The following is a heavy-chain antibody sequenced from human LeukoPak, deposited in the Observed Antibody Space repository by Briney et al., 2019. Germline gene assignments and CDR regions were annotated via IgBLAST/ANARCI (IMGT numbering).Heavy chain of an antibody. CDR3: TRERGQQWPPYFDY. D-gene: IGHD6-19*01. J-gene: IGHJ4*02. Sequence: SETLSLTCTVSGYSISSGDYYWSWIRQPPGKGLEWIGYIYYSGSTYYNPSLKSRVTISVDTSKNQFSLKLSSVTAADTAVYYCTRERGQQWPPYFDYWGQGTLVTVSS. V-gene: IGHV4-30-4*01. CDR1: GYSISSGDYY. CDR2: IYYSGST.